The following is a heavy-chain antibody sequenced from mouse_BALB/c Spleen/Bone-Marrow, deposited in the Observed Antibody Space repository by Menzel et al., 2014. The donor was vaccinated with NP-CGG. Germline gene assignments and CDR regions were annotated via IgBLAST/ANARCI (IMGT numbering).Heavy chain of an antibody. D-gene: IGHD1-1*02. CDR3: ARDWTIPFAY. Sequence: QVQLKESGAELARPGASVKMSCKASGYTFTSYTMHWVKQRPGQGLEWIGYINPSSGYTNYNQKFKDKATLTADKSPSTAYMQLSSLTSEDSAVYYCARDWTIPFAYWGQGTLVTVSA. CDR2: INPSSGYT. CDR1: GYTFTSYT. V-gene: IGHV1-4*01. J-gene: IGHJ3*01.